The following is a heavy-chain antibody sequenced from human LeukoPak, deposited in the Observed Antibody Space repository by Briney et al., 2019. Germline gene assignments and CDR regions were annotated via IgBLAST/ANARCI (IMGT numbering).Heavy chain of an antibody. Sequence: GGSLRLSCAASGFTFSSYAMSWVRQAPGKGLEWVSAISGSGGSTYYADSVKGRFTISRDNSKNTLYLQMNSLRAEDTAVYYCAREIGYTEDYYYYYMDVWGKGTTVTVSS. CDR2: ISGSGGST. CDR3: AREIGYTEDYYYYYMDV. CDR1: GFTFSSYA. J-gene: IGHJ6*03. D-gene: IGHD6-13*01. V-gene: IGHV3-23*01.